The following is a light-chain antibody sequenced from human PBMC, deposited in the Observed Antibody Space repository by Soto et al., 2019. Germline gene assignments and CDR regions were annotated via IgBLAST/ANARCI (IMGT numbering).Light chain of an antibody. CDR2: GAS. CDR3: QQYGPSPALT. V-gene: IGKV3-20*01. J-gene: IGKJ4*01. CDR1: QSVSSSY. Sequence: DIVLTQSPGTLSLSPGERATLSCRASQSVSSSYLAWYQQKPGQAPRLLIYGASSRATGIPDRFSGSGSGTDFTLTISRLEPEDFAVYHCQQYGPSPALTFGGGTKVEIK.